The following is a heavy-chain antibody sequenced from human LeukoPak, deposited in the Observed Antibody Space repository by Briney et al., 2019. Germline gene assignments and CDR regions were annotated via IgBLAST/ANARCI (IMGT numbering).Heavy chain of an antibody. V-gene: IGHV5-51*01. Sequence: EGSLQISCQGSGYSFTSYWIGWVRQMPGEGLEWMGIIYPGDSDTRYSPSFQGQVTISADKSISTAYLQWSSLKASDTAMYYCARHVGDFPVDYWGQGTLVTVSS. CDR1: GYSFTSYW. D-gene: IGHD4-17*01. CDR3: ARHVGDFPVDY. J-gene: IGHJ4*02. CDR2: IYPGDSDT.